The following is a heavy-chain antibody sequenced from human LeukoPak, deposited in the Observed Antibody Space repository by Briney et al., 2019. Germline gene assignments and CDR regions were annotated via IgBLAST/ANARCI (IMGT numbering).Heavy chain of an antibody. J-gene: IGHJ4*02. Sequence: GGSLRLSCAASRFTFSNYWMSWVRQAPGKGLEWVTFIQYDGTNEYQADSVKGRFTISRDNSKNTVYLQMNSLRIEDTAVYYCARSLTKVRGYDYWGQGILVTVSS. CDR3: ARSLTKVRGYDY. V-gene: IGHV3-30*02. D-gene: IGHD3-10*01. CDR1: RFTFSNYW. CDR2: IQYDGTNE.